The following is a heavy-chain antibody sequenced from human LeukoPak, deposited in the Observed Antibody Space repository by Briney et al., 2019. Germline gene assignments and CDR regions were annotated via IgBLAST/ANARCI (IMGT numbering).Heavy chain of an antibody. V-gene: IGHV3-33*06. CDR2: IWYDGSNK. Sequence: PGRSLRLSCAASGFTFSSDGMHWVRQAPGKGLEWVAVIWYDGSNKYYADSVKGRFTISRDNSKNTLYLQMNSLRAEDTAVYYCAKEGYCSGGSCYPWFDPWGQGTLVTVSS. CDR1: GFTFSSDG. CDR3: AKEGYCSGGSCYPWFDP. D-gene: IGHD2-15*01. J-gene: IGHJ5*02.